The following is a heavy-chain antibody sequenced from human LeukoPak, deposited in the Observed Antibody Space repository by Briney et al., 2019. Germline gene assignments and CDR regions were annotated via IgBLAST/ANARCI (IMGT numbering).Heavy chain of an antibody. CDR2: INPNSGGT. CDR1: GYTFTGYY. D-gene: IGHD5-12*01. CDR3: ARERIVATPHYFDY. V-gene: IGHV1-2*02. J-gene: IGHJ4*02. Sequence: ASVKVSCKASGYTFTGYYMHWVRQAPGQGLEWMGWINPNSGGTNYAQRFQGRVTMTRDTSISTAYMELSRLRSDDTAVYYCARERIVATPHYFDYWGQGTLVSVSS.